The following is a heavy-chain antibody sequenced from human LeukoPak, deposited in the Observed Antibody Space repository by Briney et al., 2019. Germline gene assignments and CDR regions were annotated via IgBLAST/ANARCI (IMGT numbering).Heavy chain of an antibody. CDR3: VRGGGLLWFGELSPFDY. D-gene: IGHD3-10*01. CDR2: IYHSGST. Sequence: SETLSLTCAVSGGSISSSNWWSWVRQPPGKGLEWIGEIYHSGSTNYNPSLKSRVTISVDKSKNQFSLKLSSVTAADTAVYYCVRGGGLLWFGELSPFDYWGQGTLVTVSS. J-gene: IGHJ4*02. CDR1: GGSISSSNW. V-gene: IGHV4-4*02.